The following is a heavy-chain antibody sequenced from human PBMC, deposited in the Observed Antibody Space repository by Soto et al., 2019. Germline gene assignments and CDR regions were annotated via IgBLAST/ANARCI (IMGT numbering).Heavy chain of an antibody. CDR2: IKQDGSEK. D-gene: IGHD6-13*01. V-gene: IGHV3-7*01. J-gene: IGHJ6*03. CDR3: ARSPFDSSWYYYYYMDV. CDR1: GFTFSSYW. Sequence: GGSLRLSCAASGFTFSSYWMSWVRQAPGKGLEWVANIKQDGSEKYYVDSVKGRFTISRDNAKNSLYLQMNSLRAEDTAVYYCARSPFDSSWYYYYYMDVWGKGTTVTVSS.